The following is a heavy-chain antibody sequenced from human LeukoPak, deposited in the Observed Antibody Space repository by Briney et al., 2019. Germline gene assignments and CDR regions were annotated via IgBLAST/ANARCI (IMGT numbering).Heavy chain of an antibody. CDR3: ARDSYGSGSYNY. V-gene: IGHV4-4*07. CDR2: IYTSGST. D-gene: IGHD3-10*01. CDR1: GGSISSYY. Sequence: SETLSLTCTISGGSISSYYWSWIRQPAGKGLEWIGRIYTSGSTNYNPSLKSRVTMSVDTSKSQFSLKLSSVTAADTAVYYCARDSYGSGSYNYWGQGTLVTVSS. J-gene: IGHJ4*02.